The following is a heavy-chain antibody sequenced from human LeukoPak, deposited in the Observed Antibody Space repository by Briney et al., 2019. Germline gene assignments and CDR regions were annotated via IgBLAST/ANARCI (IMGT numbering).Heavy chain of an antibody. CDR3: ARGRGSSWYEVY. CDR1: GYTFTGYY. V-gene: IGHV1-2*02. D-gene: IGHD6-13*01. J-gene: IGHJ4*02. Sequence: ASVRVSCKASGYTFTGYYMHWVRQAPGQGLEWMGWINPSSGGTTYAQKFQGRVTMTRDTSISTAYMELSRLRSDDTAVYYCARGRGSSWYEVYWGQGTLVTVSS. CDR2: INPSSGGT.